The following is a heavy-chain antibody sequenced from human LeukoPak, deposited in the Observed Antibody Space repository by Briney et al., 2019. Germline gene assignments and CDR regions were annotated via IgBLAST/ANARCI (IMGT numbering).Heavy chain of an antibody. CDR1: GGTFSSYA. CDR2: IIPIFGTA. D-gene: IGHD2-2*02. V-gene: IGHV1-69*05. J-gene: IGHJ3*02. CDR3: ATQTDIVVVPAAIRGDEAFDI. Sequence: GSSVKVSCKASGGTFSSYAISWVRQAPGQGLEWMGGIIPIFGTANYAQKFQGRVTMTTDTSTSTAYMELRSLRSDDTAVYYCATQTDIVVVPAAIRGDEAFDIWGQGTMVTVSS.